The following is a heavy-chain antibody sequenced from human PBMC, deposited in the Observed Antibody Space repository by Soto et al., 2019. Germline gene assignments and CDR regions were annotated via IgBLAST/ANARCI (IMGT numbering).Heavy chain of an antibody. CDR2: TSNSGST. CDR1: GGSITSSGYY. CDR3: ARGGGSTKVDY. Sequence: QVQLQESGPGLIEPSQTLTLYSTVSGGSITSSGYYWSWIRQHPGEGLEWIGFTSNSGSTSYNPSLKSRVTISVDTSSNQFSLDLKSVTAADTAVYYCARGGGSTKVDYWGQGTLVTVSS. D-gene: IGHD2-2*01. J-gene: IGHJ4*02. V-gene: IGHV4-31*03.